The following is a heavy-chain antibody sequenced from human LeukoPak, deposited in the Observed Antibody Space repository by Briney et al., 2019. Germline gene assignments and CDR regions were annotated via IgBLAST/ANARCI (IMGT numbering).Heavy chain of an antibody. D-gene: IGHD4-23*01. CDR1: GFTFSSYW. J-gene: IGHJ4*02. CDR2: INSDGSST. V-gene: IGHV3-74*01. CDR3: AKTPSVVLDY. Sequence: GGSLRLSCAASGFTFSSYWMHWVRQAPGKGLVWVSRINSDGSSTSYADSVKGRFTISRDNAKNTLYLQMNSLRAKDTAVYHCAKTPSVVLDYWGQGTLVTVSS.